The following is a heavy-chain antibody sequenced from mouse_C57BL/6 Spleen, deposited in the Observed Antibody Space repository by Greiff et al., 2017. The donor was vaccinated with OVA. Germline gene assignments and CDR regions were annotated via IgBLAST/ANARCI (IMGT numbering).Heavy chain of an antibody. CDR1: GFTFSDYG. CDR3: ARLITTVESDWYFDV. CDR2: ISSGSSTI. J-gene: IGHJ1*03. Sequence: EVQGVESGGGLVKPGGSLELSCAASGFTFSDYGMHWVRQAPEKGLEWVAYISSGSSTIYYADTVKGRFTISRDNAKNTLFLQMTSLRSEDTAMYYCARLITTVESDWYFDVWGTGTTVTVSS. V-gene: IGHV5-17*01. D-gene: IGHD1-1*01.